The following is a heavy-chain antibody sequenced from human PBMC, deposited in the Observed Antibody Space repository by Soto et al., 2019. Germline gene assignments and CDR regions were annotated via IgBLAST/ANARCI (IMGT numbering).Heavy chain of an antibody. CDR3: AHTQYYYDSSGYYSNAEYFQH. D-gene: IGHD3-22*01. CDR1: GFSLSTSGVG. CDR2: IYWDDDK. J-gene: IGHJ1*01. V-gene: IGHV2-5*02. Sequence: QITLRESGPTLVKHTQTLTLTCTFSGFSLSTSGVGVGWIRQPPGKALEWLALIYWDDDKRYSPSLKSRLTITKDTPKNQVVLTMTNMDPVDTATYYCAHTQYYYDSSGYYSNAEYFQHWGQGTLVTVSS.